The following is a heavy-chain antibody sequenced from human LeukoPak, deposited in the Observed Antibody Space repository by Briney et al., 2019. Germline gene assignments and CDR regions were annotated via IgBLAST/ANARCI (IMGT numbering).Heavy chain of an antibody. CDR2: ISYDGSNK. V-gene: IGHV3-30*04. D-gene: IGHD3-22*01. Sequence: GSLRLSCAASGFTFSSYAMHWVRQAPGKGLEWVAVISYDGSNKYYADSVKGRFTISRGNSKNTLYLQMNSLRAEDTAVYYCARGSSYYYDSSGYYGDYWGQGTLVTVSS. CDR3: ARGSSYYYDSSGYYGDY. J-gene: IGHJ4*02. CDR1: GFTFSSYA.